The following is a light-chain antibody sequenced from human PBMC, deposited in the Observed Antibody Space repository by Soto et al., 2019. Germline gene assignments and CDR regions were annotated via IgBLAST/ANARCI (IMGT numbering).Light chain of an antibody. J-gene: IGKJ5*01. CDR3: QQRHMWPIT. Sequence: EVVLTQSPVTLSLFPGERATLARSPSQSFRGLLAWYKQKPGHAPRLLIYDASNRATGIPPRFSGSGYGTDFTLTISSLEPEDSAVYYCQQRHMWPITFGQGTRL. CDR1: QSFRGL. CDR2: DAS. V-gene: IGKV3-11*01.